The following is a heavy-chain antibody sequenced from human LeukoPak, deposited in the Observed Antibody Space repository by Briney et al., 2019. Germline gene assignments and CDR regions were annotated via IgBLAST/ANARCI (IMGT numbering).Heavy chain of an antibody. CDR3: ARDWGPSAATPYYFDY. Sequence: SETLSLTCIVSGVFISTGNYYWSWIRQPAGKGLEWIGRIYTTGSTNYNPSLKSRVTISVDTSKNQFSLNLSSVTAADTAVYYCARDWGPSAATPYYFDYWGQGTLVTVSS. V-gene: IGHV4-61*02. J-gene: IGHJ4*02. CDR1: GVFISTGNYY. D-gene: IGHD6-13*01. CDR2: IYTTGST.